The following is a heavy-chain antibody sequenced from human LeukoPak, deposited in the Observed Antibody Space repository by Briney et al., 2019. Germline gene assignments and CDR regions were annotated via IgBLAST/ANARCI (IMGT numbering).Heavy chain of an antibody. V-gene: IGHV3-23*01. CDR1: GFTFSSYA. D-gene: IGHD6-13*01. CDR2: ISGSGGSA. CDR3: AKVTGIAAAGRVDY. Sequence: GGSLRLSCAASGFTFSSYAMSWVRHAPGKGLEWVSAISGSGGSAYYADSVKGRFTISRDNSKNTLYLQMNSLRAEDTAVYYCAKVTGIAAAGRVDYWGQGTLVTVSS. J-gene: IGHJ4*02.